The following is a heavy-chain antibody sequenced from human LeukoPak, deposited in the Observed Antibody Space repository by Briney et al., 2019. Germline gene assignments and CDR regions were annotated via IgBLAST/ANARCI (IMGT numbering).Heavy chain of an antibody. D-gene: IGHD5-12*01. Sequence: GRSLRLSCAASGFTFSSYGMHWVRQAPGKGLEWVAVIWYDGSNKYYADSVKGRLTISRDNSKNTLYLQMNSLRAEDTAVYYCAKAPKEASRPPGYWFDPWGQGTLVTVSS. CDR3: AKAPKEASRPPGYWFDP. CDR1: GFTFSSYG. V-gene: IGHV3-33*06. J-gene: IGHJ5*02. CDR2: IWYDGSNK.